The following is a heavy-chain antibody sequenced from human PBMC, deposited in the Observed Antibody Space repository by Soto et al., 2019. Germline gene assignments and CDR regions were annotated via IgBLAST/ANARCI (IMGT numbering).Heavy chain of an antibody. J-gene: IGHJ4*02. CDR2: IYHSEST. CDR1: FGSIGRGGYC. V-gene: IGHV4-30-2*01. Sequence: SETLSLACAVSFGSIGRGGYCCSWIRQPPGKGLEWIGYIYHSESTYYNPSLKSRVTISVYTCKHQFSLKLSSVTAADTAVYYCGRGSDSSLDYWGQGTLVNVPS. D-gene: IGHD3-22*01. CDR3: GRGSDSSLDY.